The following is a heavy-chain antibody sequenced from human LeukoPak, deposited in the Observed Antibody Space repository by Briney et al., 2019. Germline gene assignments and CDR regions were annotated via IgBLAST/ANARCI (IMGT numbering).Heavy chain of an antibody. CDR3: ARLVVSSWYHEVLLGRDY. Sequence: SETLSLTCTVSGGSINSRPYSWGWIRQPPGKGLEWLGSFYYSGSTYYKPSLKSRVTISVDTSKNQFSLKLSSVTAADTAVYYCARLVVSSWYHEVLLGRDYWGQGTLVTVSS. D-gene: IGHD6-13*01. J-gene: IGHJ4*02. CDR2: FYYSGST. V-gene: IGHV4-39*01. CDR1: GGSINSRPYS.